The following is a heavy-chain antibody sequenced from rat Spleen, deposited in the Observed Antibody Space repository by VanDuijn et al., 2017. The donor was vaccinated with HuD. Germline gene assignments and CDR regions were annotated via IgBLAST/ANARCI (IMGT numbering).Heavy chain of an antibody. V-gene: IGHV5S13*01. Sequence: EVQLVESGGGLVQPGRSLKLSCAPSGFTFSIYGMAWVRQAPTKGLEWVASIGTGGGNTYYRDSVRGRFTISRDNAKSILYLQMDSLRSEDTATYYCARNNYGGYSELGWFAYWGQGTLVTVSS. J-gene: IGHJ3*01. CDR2: IGTGGGNT. CDR1: GFTFSIYG. D-gene: IGHD1-11*01. CDR3: ARNNYGGYSELGWFAY.